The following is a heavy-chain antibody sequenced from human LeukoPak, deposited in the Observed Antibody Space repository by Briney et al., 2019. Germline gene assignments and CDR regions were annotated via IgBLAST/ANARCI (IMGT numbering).Heavy chain of an antibody. CDR2: VTYETT. V-gene: IGHV4-4*08. CDR1: GDALSIGY. D-gene: IGHD5-18*01. J-gene: IGHJ4*02. Sequence: SETLSLTCSLSGDALSIGYWNWVRQTPGKGLEWIGHVTYETTAYHPSLKSRVTISLDTSKNEFSLQLRSVTAADTAVYFCARGQRHSYGKYFDPWSQGILVSVSS. CDR3: ARGQRHSYGKYFDP.